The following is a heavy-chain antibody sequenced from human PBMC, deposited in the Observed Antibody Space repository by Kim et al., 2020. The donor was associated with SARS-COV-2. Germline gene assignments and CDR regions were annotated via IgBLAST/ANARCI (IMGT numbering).Heavy chain of an antibody. D-gene: IGHD3-3*01. CDR3: TRRGSVYYDFWSGYPPVGGYGMDV. J-gene: IGHJ6*02. V-gene: IGHV3-49*03. CDR1: GFTFGDYA. CDR2: IRSKAYGGTT. Sequence: GGSLRLSCTASGFTFGDYAMSWFRQAPGKGLEWVGFIRSKAYGGTTEYAASVKGRFTISRDDSKSIAYLQMNSLKTEDTAVYYCTRRGSVYYDFWSGYPPVGGYGMDVWGQRTTVTVSS.